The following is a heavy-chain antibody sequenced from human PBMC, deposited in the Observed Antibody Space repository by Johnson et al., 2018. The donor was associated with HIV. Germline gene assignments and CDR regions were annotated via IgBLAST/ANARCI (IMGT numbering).Heavy chain of an antibody. D-gene: IGHD3-10*01. V-gene: IGHV3-30*04. Sequence: VQLVESGGGLVQPGGSLRLSCAASGFTFSSYAMHWVRQAPGKGLEWVAVISYDGKNNYYTGSVKGRLTSSRDNSKNTLYLQMNSLRDEDTAVYYCAREGGGTLLLGDEGAFDIWGQGTMVTVSS. CDR1: GFTFSSYA. J-gene: IGHJ3*02. CDR3: AREGGGTLLLGDEGAFDI. CDR2: ISYDGKNN.